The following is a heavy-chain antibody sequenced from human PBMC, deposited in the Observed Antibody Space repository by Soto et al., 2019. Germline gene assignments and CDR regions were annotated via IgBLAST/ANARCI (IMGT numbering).Heavy chain of an antibody. D-gene: IGHD2-2*01. CDR2: IYYSGST. V-gene: IGHV4-30-4*01. CDR1: GGSISSGDYY. J-gene: IGHJ3*02. Sequence: QVQLQESGPGLVKPSQTLSLTCTVSGGSISSGDYYRSWIRQPPGKGLEWIGYIYYSGSTYYNPSLKSRVTISVDTSKNQFSLKLSSVTAADTAVYYCARVEYCSSTSCPYDAFDIWGQGTMVTVSS. CDR3: ARVEYCSSTSCPYDAFDI.